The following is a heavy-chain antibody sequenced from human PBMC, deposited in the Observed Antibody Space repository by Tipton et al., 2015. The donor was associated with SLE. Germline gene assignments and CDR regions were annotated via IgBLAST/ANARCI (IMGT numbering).Heavy chain of an antibody. D-gene: IGHD5-24*01. Sequence: QVQLVQSGAEVKKPGASVKVSCKASGYTFTSFDINWVRQATGQGLEWMGWMNPNSGNTAYAQKFQGRVTMTRDTSISTAYMELSSLRSEDTAVYYWARAPPQLGFDYWGQGTLVTVSS. CDR3: ARAPPQLGFDY. J-gene: IGHJ4*02. CDR2: MNPNSGNT. CDR1: GYTFTSFD. V-gene: IGHV1-8*01.